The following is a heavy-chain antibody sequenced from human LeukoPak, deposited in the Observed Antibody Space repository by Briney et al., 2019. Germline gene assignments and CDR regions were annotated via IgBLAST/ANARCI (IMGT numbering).Heavy chain of an antibody. CDR2: IYHSGST. V-gene: IGHV4-30-2*01. CDR3: ARDTYDFWSGSTYGMDV. CDR1: GSSISSGGYS. J-gene: IGHJ6*02. D-gene: IGHD3-3*01. Sequence: SQTLSLTCAVSGSSISSGGYSWSWIRQPPGKGLEWIGYIYHSGSTYYNPSLKSRVTISVDRSKNQFSLKLSSVTAADTAVYYCARDTYDFWSGSTYGMDVWGQGTTVTVSS.